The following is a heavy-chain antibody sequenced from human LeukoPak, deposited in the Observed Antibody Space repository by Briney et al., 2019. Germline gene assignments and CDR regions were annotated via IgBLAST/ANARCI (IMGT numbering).Heavy chain of an antibody. D-gene: IGHD6-19*01. CDR1: GFTFSSSA. CDR2: ISGSDSST. CDR3: AKVEAVAGPDSVPLFDY. J-gene: IGHJ4*02. V-gene: IGHV3-23*01. Sequence: GGSLRLSCAASGFTFSSSAMSWVRQAPGKGLEWVSTISGSDSSTHYADSVKGRFTISRDNSKNTLYLQMNSLRAEDTAVYYCAKVEAVAGPDSVPLFDYWGQGTLVTVSS.